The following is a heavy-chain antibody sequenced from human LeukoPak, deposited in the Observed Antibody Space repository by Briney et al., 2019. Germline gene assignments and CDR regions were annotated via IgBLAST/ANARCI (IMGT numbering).Heavy chain of an antibody. CDR2: ISAYNGNT. D-gene: IGHD3-9*01. J-gene: IGHJ4*02. Sequence: EASVKVSCKASGYTFTSYGISWVRQAPGQGLEWMGWISAYNGNTNYAQKLQGRVTMTTDTSTSTAYMELRSLRSDDTAVYYCARDPPGMGILTGLDYWGQGTLVTVSS. CDR3: ARDPPGMGILTGLDY. V-gene: IGHV1-18*01. CDR1: GYTFTSYG.